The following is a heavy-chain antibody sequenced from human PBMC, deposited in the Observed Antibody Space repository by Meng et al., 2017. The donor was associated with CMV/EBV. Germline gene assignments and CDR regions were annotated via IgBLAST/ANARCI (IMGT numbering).Heavy chain of an antibody. J-gene: IGHJ4*02. V-gene: IGHV1-46*01. CDR1: GYTFTSYY. Sequence: QGELVQCGAEVKKPGASVKVSCKASGYTFTSYYMHWVRQAPGQGLEWMGIINPSGGSTSYAQKFQGRVTMTRDTSTSTAYMELSRLRSDDTAVYYCARDLGDTAIYWGQGTLVTVSS. D-gene: IGHD5-18*01. CDR3: ARDLGDTAIY. CDR2: INPSGGST.